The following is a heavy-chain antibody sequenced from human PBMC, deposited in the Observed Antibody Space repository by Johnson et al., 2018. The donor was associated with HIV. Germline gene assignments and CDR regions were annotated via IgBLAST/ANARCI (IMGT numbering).Heavy chain of an antibody. CDR2: IRYDGSNK. D-gene: IGHD6-6*01. V-gene: IGHV3-30*02. CDR3: AKDRGAARAFDAFDI. J-gene: IGHJ3*02. CDR1: GFTFSSYG. Sequence: QVQLVESGGGVVQPGGSLRLSCAASGFTFSSYGMHWVRQAPGKGLEWVAFIRYDGSNKYYAYSVKGRFTISRDNYKNTLYLQMNSLRAEDTAVYYCAKDRGAARAFDAFDIWGQGTMVTVSS.